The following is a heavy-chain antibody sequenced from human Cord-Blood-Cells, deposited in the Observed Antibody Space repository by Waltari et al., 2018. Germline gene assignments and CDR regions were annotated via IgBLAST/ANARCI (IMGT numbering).Heavy chain of an antibody. D-gene: IGHD2-21*01. V-gene: IGHV4-38-2*02. CDR1: GYSISSGYY. Sequence: QVQLQESGPGLVKPSETLSLTCTVSGYSISSGYYWGWIRQPPGKGLEWIGSFYHSGSTYYNPSLKSRVTISVDTSKNQFSLKLSSVTAADTAVYYCARDSEAYCGGDCYDSSFDYWGQGTLVTVSS. CDR3: ARDSEAYCGGDCYDSSFDY. J-gene: IGHJ4*02. CDR2: FYHSGST.